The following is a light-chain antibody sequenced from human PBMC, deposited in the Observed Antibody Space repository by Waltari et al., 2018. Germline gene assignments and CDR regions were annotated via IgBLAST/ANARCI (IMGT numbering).Light chain of an antibody. CDR2: DAS. J-gene: IGKJ1*01. CDR3: QKYERLPAT. CDR1: QSVSRA. Sequence: ELLLPQSPGPLSLSPGEPATLSCRAIQSVSRALCWYQQKPGQAPRLLIYDASRRAPGIPDRFSGSGSGTDFSLTSSRLEPEDFAVYYCQKYERLPATFGQGTKVEIK. V-gene: IGKV3-20*01.